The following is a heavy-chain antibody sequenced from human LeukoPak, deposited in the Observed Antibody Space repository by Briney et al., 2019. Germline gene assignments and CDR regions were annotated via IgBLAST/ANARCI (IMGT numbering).Heavy chain of an antibody. D-gene: IGHD4-11*01. J-gene: IGHJ4*02. CDR2: FSDSGSGT. CDR3: AKAYPDYPPVVLDY. Sequence: GGSLRLSCAASGFTFSSYAMSWVRQAPGKGLEWVSSFSDSGSGTHYADSVKGRFTISRDNSKNTLYLQMNSLRVEDTAIYYCAKAYPDYPPVVLDYWGQGTLVTVSS. V-gene: IGHV3-23*01. CDR1: GFTFSSYA.